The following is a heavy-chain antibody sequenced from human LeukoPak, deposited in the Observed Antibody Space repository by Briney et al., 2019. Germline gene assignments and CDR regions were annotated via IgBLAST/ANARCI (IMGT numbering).Heavy chain of an antibody. J-gene: IGHJ4*02. V-gene: IGHV5-51*01. CDR3: ARPRYSYAMYYFDY. CDR2: IYPGDSDT. CDR1: GYSFTSYW. Sequence: GASLQISCQGSGYSFTSYWIGWVRQVPGEGLEWIGIIYPGDSDTRYSPSFQGQVTISADKSISTAYLQWSSLKASDTAMYYCARPRYSYAMYYFDYWGQGTLVTVSS. D-gene: IGHD5-18*01.